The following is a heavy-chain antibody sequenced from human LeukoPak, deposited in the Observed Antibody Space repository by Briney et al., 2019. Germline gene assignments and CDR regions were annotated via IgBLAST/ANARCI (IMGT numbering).Heavy chain of an antibody. CDR3: ARGFRGGGVGELLGY. CDR2: ISYDGSNK. J-gene: IGHJ4*02. CDR1: GFTFSSYA. Sequence: GSLRLSCAASGFTFSSYAMHWVRPAPGKGLEWVAVISYDGSNKYYADSVKGRFTISRDNSKNSLYLQMNSLRAEDTAVYYCARGFRGGGVGELLGYWGQGTLVTVS. D-gene: IGHD1-26*01. V-gene: IGHV3-30-3*01.